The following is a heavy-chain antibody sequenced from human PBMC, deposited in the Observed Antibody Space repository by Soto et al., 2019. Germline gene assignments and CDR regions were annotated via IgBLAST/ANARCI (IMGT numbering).Heavy chain of an antibody. CDR1: GFIFRDYW. CDR2: INQDGREK. Sequence: VPLVESGGGLVQPGGSLRLSCAASGFIFRDYWMTWVRQVPGKGLEWVANINQDGREKCYMDSVKGRFTISRDNAKNSLDLQMNSLRADDTAVYYCARDPWDYWGQGTLVTVSS. CDR3: ARDPWDY. J-gene: IGHJ4*02. V-gene: IGHV3-7*01.